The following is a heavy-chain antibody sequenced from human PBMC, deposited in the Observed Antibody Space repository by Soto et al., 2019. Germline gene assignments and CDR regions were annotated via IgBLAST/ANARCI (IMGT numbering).Heavy chain of an antibody. J-gene: IGHJ4*02. Sequence: GESLKISCKGSGYSFAGYWITWVRQKPGKGLEWMGRIDPSDSQTYYSPSFRGHVTISVTKSITTVFLQWSSLRASDTAMYYCARQIYDSDTGPNFQYYFDSWGQGTPGTVS. V-gene: IGHV5-10-1*01. CDR1: GYSFAGYW. CDR2: IDPSDSQT. D-gene: IGHD3-22*01. CDR3: ARQIYDSDTGPNFQYYFDS.